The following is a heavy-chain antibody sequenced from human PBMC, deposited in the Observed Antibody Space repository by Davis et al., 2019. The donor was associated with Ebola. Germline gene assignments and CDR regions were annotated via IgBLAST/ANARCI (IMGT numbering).Heavy chain of an antibody. V-gene: IGHV1-69*13. J-gene: IGHJ4*02. Sequence: SVKVSCKASGGTFSSYAISWVRQAPGQGLEWMGGIIPIFDTANYAQKFQGRVTITADESTSTAYMELSSLRSEDTAVYYCAREKLLWFGELLYRGGYYFDYWGQGTLVTVSS. CDR3: AREKLLWFGELLYRGGYYFDY. CDR2: IIPIFDTA. CDR1: GGTFSSYA. D-gene: IGHD3-10*01.